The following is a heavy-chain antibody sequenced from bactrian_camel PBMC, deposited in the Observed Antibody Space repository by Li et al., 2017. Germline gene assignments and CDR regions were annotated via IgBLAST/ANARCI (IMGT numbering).Heavy chain of an antibody. CDR3: VADLGWCGSRPLQREFRN. CDR1: GSGYISGTAC. J-gene: IGHJ4*01. D-gene: IGHD2*01. CDR2: IAPATGTT. V-gene: IGHV3S54*01. Sequence: QVQLVESGGGSVNAGGSLTLSCAASGSGYISGTACMGWFRQVPGKEREGVAAIAPATGTTFYSDSVKGRFTISHVNANNTLHLQMNSLKPEDTAVYYCVADLGWCGSRPLQREFRNWGQGTQVTVS.